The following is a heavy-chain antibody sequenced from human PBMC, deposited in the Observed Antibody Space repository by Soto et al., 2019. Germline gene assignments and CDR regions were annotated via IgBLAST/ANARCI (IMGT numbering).Heavy chain of an antibody. Sequence: PTLVNPTQTLTLTCTFSGFSLSNNGMRVSWIRQPPGKALEWLARIDWDDDKFYSTSLKTRLTISKDTSKSQVVLTMTNMDPVGTATYYCARTLSGTTFDYWGQGTLVTVSS. J-gene: IGHJ4*02. CDR2: IDWDDDK. D-gene: IGHD1-26*01. CDR3: ARTLSGTTFDY. V-gene: IGHV2-70*04. CDR1: GFSLSNNGMR.